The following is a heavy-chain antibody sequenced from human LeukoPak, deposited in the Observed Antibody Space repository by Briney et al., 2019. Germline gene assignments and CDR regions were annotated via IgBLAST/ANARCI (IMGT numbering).Heavy chain of an antibody. CDR1: GFTFSSYA. Sequence: GGSLRLSCAASGFTFSSYAMSWVRQAPGKGLEWVSAISGSGGSTYYADSVKGRSTISRDNSKNTLYLQMNSLRAEDTAVYYCAKDRPGGATIRNAFDIWGQGTMVTVSS. CDR2: ISGSGGST. D-gene: IGHD1-26*01. J-gene: IGHJ3*02. V-gene: IGHV3-23*01. CDR3: AKDRPGGATIRNAFDI.